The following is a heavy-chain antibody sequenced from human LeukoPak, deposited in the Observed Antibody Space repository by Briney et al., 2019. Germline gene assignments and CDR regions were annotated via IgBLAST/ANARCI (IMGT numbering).Heavy chain of an antibody. CDR3: ARGISAGGGDY. CDR2: IYYSGST. CDR1: GGSISSYY. Sequence: SETLSLTCTVSGGSISSYYRSWIRQPPGKGLEWIGYIYYSGSTNYNPSLKSRVTISVDTSKNQFSLKLSSVTAADTAVYYCARGISAGGGDYWGQGTLVTVSS. J-gene: IGHJ4*02. D-gene: IGHD2/OR15-2a*01. V-gene: IGHV4-59*12.